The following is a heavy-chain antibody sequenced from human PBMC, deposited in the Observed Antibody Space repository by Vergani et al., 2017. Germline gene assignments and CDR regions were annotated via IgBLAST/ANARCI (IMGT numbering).Heavy chain of an antibody. CDR1: GFTFNHYA. Sequence: EVQLLESGGDLVQPGGSLRLSCAASGFTFNHYAMNWVRQAPGKGLEWVSGISSGGGDIFYADSVKGRFTISRDNSKNTLFLQMNSLKDEDTAVYYCTTAWGLYYLHGEYFQYWGRGTLVSVSS. CDR3: TTAWGLYYLHGEYFQY. J-gene: IGHJ1*01. D-gene: IGHD3-10*01. V-gene: IGHV3-23*01. CDR2: ISSGGGDI.